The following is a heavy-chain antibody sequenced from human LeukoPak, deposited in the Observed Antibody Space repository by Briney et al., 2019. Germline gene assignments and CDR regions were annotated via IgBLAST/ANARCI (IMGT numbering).Heavy chain of an antibody. CDR2: IRYDGSNK. J-gene: IGHJ4*02. CDR1: GFTFSSYG. CDR3: AKEKWIKAQDYGGNSPLDY. Sequence: GGSLRLSCAASGFTFSSYGMHWVRQAPGKGLEWVAFIRYDGSNKYYADSVKGRFTISRDNSKNTLYLQMNSLRAEDTAVYYCAKEKWIKAQDYGGNSPLDYWGQGTLVTVSS. V-gene: IGHV3-30*02. D-gene: IGHD4-23*01.